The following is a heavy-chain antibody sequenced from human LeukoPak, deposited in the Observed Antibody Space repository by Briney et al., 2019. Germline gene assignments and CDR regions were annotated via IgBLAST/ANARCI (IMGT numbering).Heavy chain of an antibody. CDR2: IIPIFGIA. D-gene: IGHD6-13*01. CDR3: PRYPSASSPLDP. Sequence: ASVKVSCTASGGTFSSYAISWVRQAPGQGLEWMGRIIPIFGIANYAQKFQGRVTITADKSTSTAYMELSSLRSEDTAVYYCPRYPSASSPLDPWGQGTLVTVSS. V-gene: IGHV1-69*04. CDR1: GGTFSSYA. J-gene: IGHJ5*02.